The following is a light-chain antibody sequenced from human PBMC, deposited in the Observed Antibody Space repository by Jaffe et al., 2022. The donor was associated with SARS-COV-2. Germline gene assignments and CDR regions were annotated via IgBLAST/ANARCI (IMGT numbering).Light chain of an antibody. V-gene: IGKV3-11*01. J-gene: IGKJ4*01. CDR2: DAS. Sequence: EIVLTQSPATLSLSPGERATLSCRASQSVYRPLAWYQHKPGQAPRLLIYDASIRATGIPARFTGSGSGTDFTLTISGLEPEDFAVYYCQQDTFGGGTKVEIK. CDR1: QSVYRP. CDR3: QQDT.